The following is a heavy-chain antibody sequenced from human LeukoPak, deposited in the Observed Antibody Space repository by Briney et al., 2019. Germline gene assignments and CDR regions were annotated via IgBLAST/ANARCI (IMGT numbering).Heavy chain of an antibody. Sequence: GGSLRLSCAASGFTFSDHYMDWVRQAPGKGLEWVGHTRNKANSYTTVYAASVKGRFTISRDESENSLLLQMNSLKTEDTAVYYCARGYNSFDPWGQGTLVTVSS. V-gene: IGHV3-72*01. CDR3: ARGYNSFDP. J-gene: IGHJ5*02. CDR1: GFTFSDHY. CDR2: TRNKANSYTT.